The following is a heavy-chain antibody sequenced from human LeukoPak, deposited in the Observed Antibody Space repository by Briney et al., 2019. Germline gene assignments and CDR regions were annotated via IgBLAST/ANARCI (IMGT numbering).Heavy chain of an antibody. V-gene: IGHV4-31*03. Sequence: SETLSLTCTVSGGSISSGGYYWSWIRQHPGKGLEWIGYIYYSGGTYHNPSLTSRLTISLDTSENQFSLKLASVTAADTAVYYCARGVRGVPTNWFDPWGRGTLVTVSS. CDR3: ARGVRGVPTNWFDP. CDR1: GGSISSGGYY. D-gene: IGHD3-10*01. J-gene: IGHJ5*02. CDR2: IYYSGGT.